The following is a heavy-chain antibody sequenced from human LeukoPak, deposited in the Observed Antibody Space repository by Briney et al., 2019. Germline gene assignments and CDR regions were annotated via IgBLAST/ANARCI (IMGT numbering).Heavy chain of an antibody. CDR2: IIPFHGIA. CDR1: GCTFSSYA. V-gene: IGHV1-69*04. D-gene: IGHD6-13*01. J-gene: IGHJ4*02. Sequence: GASVKVSCKGSGCTFSSYAFRWVRQAPGQGLGWVGRIIPFHGIANNAQKFQGRVTITADKSTSTAYLDLRSLRSEDAAVYYCVRDNWDRGYSSPYNINFFDYWGQGTLVTVSS. CDR3: VRDNWDRGYSSPYNINFFDY.